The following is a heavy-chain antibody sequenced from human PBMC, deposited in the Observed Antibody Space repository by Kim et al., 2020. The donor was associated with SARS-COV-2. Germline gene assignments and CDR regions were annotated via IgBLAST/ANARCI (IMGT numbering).Heavy chain of an antibody. Sequence: SETLSLTCAVYGGSFSGYYWSWIRQPPGKGLEWIGEINHSGSTNYNPSLKSRVTISVDTSKNQFSLKLSSVTAADTAVYYCARVTRVRLGDCSSTSCYGRFDYWGQGTLVTVSS. CDR1: GGSFSGYY. V-gene: IGHV4-34*01. J-gene: IGHJ4*02. D-gene: IGHD2-2*01. CDR2: INHSGST. CDR3: ARVTRVRLGDCSSTSCYGRFDY.